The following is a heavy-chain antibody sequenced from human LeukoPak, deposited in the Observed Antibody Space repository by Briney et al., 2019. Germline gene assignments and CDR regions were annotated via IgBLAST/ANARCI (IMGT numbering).Heavy chain of an antibody. D-gene: IGHD5-18*01. CDR3: ASYGYSYGYRLDY. Sequence: ASVKVSCKASGYTFTGYYMHWVRQAPGQGLEWMGRINPNSGGTNYAQKFQGRVTMTRDTSISTAYMELSRLRSDDTAVYYCASYGYSYGYRLDYWGQGTLVTVSS. CDR2: INPNSGGT. CDR1: GYTFTGYY. J-gene: IGHJ4*02. V-gene: IGHV1-2*02.